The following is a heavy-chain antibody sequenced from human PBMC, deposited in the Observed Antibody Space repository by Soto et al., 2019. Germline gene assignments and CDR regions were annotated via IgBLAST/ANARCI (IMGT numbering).Heavy chain of an antibody. D-gene: IGHD1-1*01. CDR3: AKLPCDVAPP. V-gene: IGHV3-74*03. Sequence: GGSLRLSCSDSGFTFGNFWIHWGRQAPGKGLEWVSHMGPDGTDIVYADSVKGRCIISRDNARNTVYLQMNSLEAEDTAVYYCAKLPCDVAPPWGQGTLVTVSS. J-gene: IGHJ5*02. CDR1: GFTFGNFW. CDR2: MGPDGTDI.